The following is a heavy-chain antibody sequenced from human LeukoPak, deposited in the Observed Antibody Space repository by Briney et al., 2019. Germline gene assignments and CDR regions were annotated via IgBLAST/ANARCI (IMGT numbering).Heavy chain of an antibody. J-gene: IGHJ4*02. CDR3: ARDLPAMVRGVIPFSFDY. Sequence: SETLSLTCTVSGGSISSGGYYWGWIRQPPGKGLEWIGSIYYSGSTYYNPSLKSRVTISVDTSKNQFSLKLSSVTAADTAVYYCARDLPAMVRGVIPFSFDYWGQGTLVTVSS. V-gene: IGHV4-39*07. D-gene: IGHD3-10*01. CDR1: GGSISSGGYY. CDR2: IYYSGST.